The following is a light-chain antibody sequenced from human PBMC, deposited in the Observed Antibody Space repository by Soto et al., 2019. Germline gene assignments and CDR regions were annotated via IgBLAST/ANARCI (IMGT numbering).Light chain of an antibody. V-gene: IGKV1-12*01. CDR2: GAS. Sequence: DIQMTQSPSSVSASVGDRVTITCRASQGISNWLAWYQQQLGKAPKLLIYGASSLQSGVPSRLSGGGSGTHFTLIISSLQPEDFATYYCQQTNTFLPLTFGGGTKVEI. CDR3: QQTNTFLPLT. CDR1: QGISNW. J-gene: IGKJ4*01.